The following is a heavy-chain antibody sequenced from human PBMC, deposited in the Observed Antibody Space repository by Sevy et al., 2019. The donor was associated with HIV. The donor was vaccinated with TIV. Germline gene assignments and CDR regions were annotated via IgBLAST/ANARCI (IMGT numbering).Heavy chain of an antibody. Sequence: SQTLSLTCAISGDSVSSNSAAWNWIRQSPSRGLEWLGRTYYRSKWYNDYVVSVKSRITINPDTSKNQFSLQLNSVTPEDTAFYYGAHGGTVTDYYFDYWGQGTLVTVSS. D-gene: IGHD4-17*01. CDR1: GDSVSSNSAA. CDR3: AHGGTVTDYYFDY. CDR2: TYYRSKWYN. V-gene: IGHV6-1*01. J-gene: IGHJ4*02.